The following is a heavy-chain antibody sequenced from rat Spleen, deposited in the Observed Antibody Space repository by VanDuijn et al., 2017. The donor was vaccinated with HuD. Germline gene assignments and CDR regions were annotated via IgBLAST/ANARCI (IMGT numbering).Heavy chain of an antibody. J-gene: IGHJ1*01. CDR1: GFTFSDYA. D-gene: IGHD1-4*01. CDR2: IIYDGSST. Sequence: EVQLVESGGGLVQPGRSLKLSCAASGFTFSDYAMAWVRQAPKKGLEWVVTIIYDGSSTYYRDSVKGRFTISRDNAKSTLYLQMDSLRSEDTATYYCARRTRVSHWYFDFWGPGTLVTVSS. CDR3: ARRTRVSHWYFDF. V-gene: IGHV5-17*01.